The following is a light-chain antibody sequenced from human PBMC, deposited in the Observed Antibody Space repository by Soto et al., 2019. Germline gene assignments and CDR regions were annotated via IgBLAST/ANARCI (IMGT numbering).Light chain of an antibody. CDR2: LEGSGSY. CDR3: ETWDSNTHTV. V-gene: IGLV4-60*02. J-gene: IGLJ3*02. CDR1: SGHSSYI. Sequence: QAVVTQSSSGSASLGSSVKLTCTLSSGHSSYIIAWHQQQPGKAPRYLMKLEGSGSYNKGSGVPDRFSGSSSGADRYLTISNLQFEDEADYYCETWDSNTHTVFGGGTKLTVL.